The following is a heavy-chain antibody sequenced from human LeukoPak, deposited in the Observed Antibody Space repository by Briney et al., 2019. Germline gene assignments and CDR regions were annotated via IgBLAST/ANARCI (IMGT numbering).Heavy chain of an antibody. CDR3: ARALGYCSGGSCTRGYNWFDP. J-gene: IGHJ5*02. Sequence: SETLSLTCTVSGGSISISDYYWGWIRQPPGKGLEWIGSIYYGGSTYYNPSLKSRVTISVDTSMNQFSLKLSFVTTADTAVYYCARALGYCSGGSCTRGYNWFDPWGQGTLVTVPS. CDR1: GGSISISDYY. D-gene: IGHD2-15*01. V-gene: IGHV4-39*01. CDR2: IYYGGST.